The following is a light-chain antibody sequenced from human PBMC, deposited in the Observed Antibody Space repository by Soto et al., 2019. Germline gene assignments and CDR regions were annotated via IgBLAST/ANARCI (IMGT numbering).Light chain of an antibody. V-gene: IGLV2-11*01. CDR3: CSYAGRYRV. J-gene: IGLJ2*01. Sequence: QSALTQPRSVSGSPGQSVTISCTGTSSDVGGYNYVSWYQHHPGKAPKLMIYDVSRRPSGVPDRFSGSKSGNTASLTISGLQAEDEADYYCCSYAGRYRVFGGGTQLTVL. CDR1: SSDVGGYNY. CDR2: DVS.